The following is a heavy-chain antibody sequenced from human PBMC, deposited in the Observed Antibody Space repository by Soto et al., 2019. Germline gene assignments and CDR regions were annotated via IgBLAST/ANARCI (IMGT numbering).Heavy chain of an antibody. J-gene: IGHJ6*02. D-gene: IGHD6-19*01. V-gene: IGHV4-31*03. CDR3: ARVRMVAGTDYYYGMDV. CDR2: IYYSGST. Sequence: SETLSLTCTVSGGSISSGGYYWSWIRQHPGKGLEWIGYIYYSGSTYYNPSLKSRVTISVDTSKNQFSLKLSSVTAADTAVYYCARVRMVAGTDYYYGMDVWGQGTTVTVSS. CDR1: GGSISSGGYY.